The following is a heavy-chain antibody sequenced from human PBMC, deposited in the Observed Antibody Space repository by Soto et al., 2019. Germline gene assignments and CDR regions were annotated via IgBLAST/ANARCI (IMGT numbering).Heavy chain of an antibody. CDR3: ARISRQQFVRWFDP. D-gene: IGHD6-13*01. CDR1: GFSLSNARMG. CDR2: IFSDDEK. J-gene: IGHJ5*02. Sequence: QVTLKESGPVLVKPTETLTLTCTVSGFSLSNARMGVSWIRQPPGKALEWLAHIFSDDEKSYSTSLKSRLTISKDTSKSQVVLSMTNMDPVDTATYYWARISRQQFVRWFDPWGQGTLVTVSS. V-gene: IGHV2-26*01.